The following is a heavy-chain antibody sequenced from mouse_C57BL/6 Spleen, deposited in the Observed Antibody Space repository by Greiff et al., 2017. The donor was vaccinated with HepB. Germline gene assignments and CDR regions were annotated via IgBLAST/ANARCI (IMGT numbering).Heavy chain of an antibody. D-gene: IGHD2-4*01. J-gene: IGHJ4*01. V-gene: IGHV5-17*01. Sequence: EVQGVESGGGLVKPGGSLKLSCAASGFTFSDYGMHWVRQAPEKGLEWVAYISSGSSTIYYADTVKGRFTISRDNAKNTLFLQMTSLRSEDTAMYYCARGRDYAAMDYWGQGTSVTVSS. CDR1: GFTFSDYG. CDR3: ARGRDYAAMDY. CDR2: ISSGSSTI.